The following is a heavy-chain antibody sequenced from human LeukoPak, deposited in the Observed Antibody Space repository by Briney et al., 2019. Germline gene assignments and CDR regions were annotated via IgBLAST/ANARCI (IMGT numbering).Heavy chain of an antibody. Sequence: ASVKVSCKVSGYTFTDYYMHWVQQAPGKGLEWVGLVDPEDGETIYAEKFQGRVTITADTSTDTAYMELSSLRSEDTAVYYCATDDDYYMDVWGKGTTVTVSS. CDR2: VDPEDGET. J-gene: IGHJ6*03. CDR3: ATDDDYYMDV. CDR1: GYTFTDYY. V-gene: IGHV1-69-2*01.